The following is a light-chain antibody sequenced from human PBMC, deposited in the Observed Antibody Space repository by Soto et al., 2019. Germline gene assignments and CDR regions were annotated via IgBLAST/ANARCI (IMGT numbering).Light chain of an antibody. CDR3: QQYDSSPHT. J-gene: IGKJ2*01. CDR1: QSVSSYY. CDR2: GAS. V-gene: IGKV3-20*01. Sequence: EIVLTQSPGTLSLSPGERATLSCRASQSVSSYYLAWYQQKPGQAPRLLIYGASSRATGIPDRFSDSGSGTDFTLTISRLEPEDFAVYYCQQYDSSPHTFGQGTKLEIK.